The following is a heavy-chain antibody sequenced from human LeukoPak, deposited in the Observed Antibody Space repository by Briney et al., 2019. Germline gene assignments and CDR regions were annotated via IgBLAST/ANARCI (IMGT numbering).Heavy chain of an antibody. V-gene: IGHV1-46*01. J-gene: IGHJ3*02. CDR1: GYIFTSNY. CDR2: IYPRDGST. Sequence: ASVKVSCKASGYIFTSNYIHWVRQAPGQGLEWMGMIYPRDGSTSYAQRFQDRVTVTRDTSTSTVYMELSSLKSEDTAVYYCARGGIAAAGPFDIWGQGTTVTVSS. CDR3: ARGGIAAAGPFDI. D-gene: IGHD6-13*01.